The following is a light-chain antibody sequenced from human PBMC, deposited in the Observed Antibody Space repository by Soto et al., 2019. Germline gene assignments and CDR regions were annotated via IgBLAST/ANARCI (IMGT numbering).Light chain of an antibody. CDR3: QQYNYWYT. CDR1: QSVSSD. CDR2: GAS. J-gene: IGKJ2*01. V-gene: IGKV3-15*01. Sequence: EIVMTQSPATLSVSPGERATLSCRASQSVSSDLAWYQQKPGQAPRLLIYGASTRATGIPARFSGSGSGTEFTLTISSLQFEDFAVYYCQQYNYWYTFGQGTKLEI.